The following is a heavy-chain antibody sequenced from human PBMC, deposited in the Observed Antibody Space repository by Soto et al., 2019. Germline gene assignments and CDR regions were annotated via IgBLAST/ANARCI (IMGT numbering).Heavy chain of an antibody. CDR2: IYHSGST. CDR1: GYSISSGYY. V-gene: IGHV4-38-2*01. Sequence: PSETLSLTCAVSGYSISSGYYWGWIRQPPGKGLEWIGSIYHSGSTYYNPSLKSRVTISVDTSKNQFSLKLSSVTAADTAVYYCATIVVVAATPPYYFDYWGQGTLVTVPS. J-gene: IGHJ4*02. D-gene: IGHD2-15*01. CDR3: ATIVVVAATPPYYFDY.